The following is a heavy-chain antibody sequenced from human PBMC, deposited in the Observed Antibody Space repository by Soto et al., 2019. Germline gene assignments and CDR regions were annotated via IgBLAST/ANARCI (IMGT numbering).Heavy chain of an antibody. CDR1: GYTFTSYD. CDR2: MNPNSGNT. V-gene: IGHV1-8*01. D-gene: IGHD3-9*01. Sequence: GASVKVSCKASGYTFTSYDINWVRQATGQGLEWMGWMNPNSGNTGYAQKFQGRVTMTRNTSISTAYMELSSLRSEDTAVYYCARGLGLAVLRYFDWLDVWGKGTTVTVSS. CDR3: ARGLGLAVLRYFDWLDV. J-gene: IGHJ6*04.